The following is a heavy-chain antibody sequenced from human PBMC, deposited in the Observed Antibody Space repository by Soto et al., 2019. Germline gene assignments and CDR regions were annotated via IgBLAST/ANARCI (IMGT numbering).Heavy chain of an antibody. CDR3: ARGLRIVATVSYYYMDV. D-gene: IGHD5-12*01. J-gene: IGHJ6*03. Sequence: SQTLSLTCAISGDSVSSNSAAWNWIRQSPSRGLEWLGRTNYRSRWYNDYAVSVKSRITVNPDTSKNQFSLKLSSVTAADTAVYYCARGLRIVATVSYYYMDVWGKGTTVTVSS. CDR2: TNYRSRWYN. V-gene: IGHV6-1*01. CDR1: GDSVSSNSAA.